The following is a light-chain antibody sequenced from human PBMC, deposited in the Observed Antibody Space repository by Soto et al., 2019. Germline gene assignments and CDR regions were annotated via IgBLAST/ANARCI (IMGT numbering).Light chain of an antibody. J-gene: IGKJ1*01. Sequence: EIVMTQSPATLSVSPGERATLSCRASQSVSSNLAWYQQKAGQAPRLLIYGASTRATGIPDRFSGSGSGTEFTLTISSLQSGDFAVYYCQQYGSSGTFGQGTKVDI. CDR2: GAS. V-gene: IGKV3-15*01. CDR1: QSVSSN. CDR3: QQYGSSGT.